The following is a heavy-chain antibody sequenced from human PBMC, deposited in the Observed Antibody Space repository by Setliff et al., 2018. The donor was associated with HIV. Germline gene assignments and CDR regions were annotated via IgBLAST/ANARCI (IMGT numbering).Heavy chain of an antibody. CDR2: ISYDGSNK. V-gene: IGHV3-30-3*02. CDR1: GFTFSSYA. J-gene: IGHJ5*02. Sequence: GGSLRLSCAASGFTFSSYAMSWVRQAPGKGLEWVAVISYDGSNKYYADPVKGRFTISRDNSKNTLYLQMNSLRAEDTAVYYCAKRRYYDSSGYPLGDNWFDPWGQGTLVTVSS. CDR3: AKRRYYDSSGYPLGDNWFDP. D-gene: IGHD3-22*01.